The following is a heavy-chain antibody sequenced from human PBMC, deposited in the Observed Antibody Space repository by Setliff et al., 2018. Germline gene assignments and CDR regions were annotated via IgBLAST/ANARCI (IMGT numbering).Heavy chain of an antibody. CDR3: ALSSSWFKDFQH. CDR1: GVSISTYY. J-gene: IGHJ1*01. CDR2: IYTSGST. D-gene: IGHD6-13*01. V-gene: IGHV4-4*08. Sequence: LSLTCTVSGVSISTYYWSWIRQPPGKGLEWIGYIYTSGSTNYNPSLKSRVTISVDMSKNQFSLKLSSVTAADTAIYYCALSSSWFKDFQHWGQGTLVTVSS.